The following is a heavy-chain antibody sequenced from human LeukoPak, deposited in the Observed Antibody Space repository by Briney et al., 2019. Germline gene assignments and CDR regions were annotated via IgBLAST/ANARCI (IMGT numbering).Heavy chain of an antibody. J-gene: IGHJ6*02. D-gene: IGHD3-10*01. CDR2: MNPNSGNT. V-gene: IGHV1-8*01. CDR3: ARGIITMVRGVRYYYYYGMDV. CDR1: GYTFTSYD. Sequence: ASVKVSCKASGYTFTSYDINWVRQATGQGLEWMGWMNPNSGNTGYAQKFQGRVTMTRNTSISTAYMELSSLRSEDTAVYYCARGIITMVRGVRYYYYYGMDVWGQGTTVTVSS.